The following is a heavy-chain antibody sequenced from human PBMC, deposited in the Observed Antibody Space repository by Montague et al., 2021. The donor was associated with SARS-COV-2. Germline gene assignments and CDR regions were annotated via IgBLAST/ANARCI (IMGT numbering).Heavy chain of an antibody. D-gene: IGHD3-10*01. J-gene: IGHJ4*02. V-gene: IGHV4-39*01. Sequence: SETLSLTCTVSGGSISSSNYYWGWIRQPPGKGLEWIGRTYNSGSTYYNPSLKSRVTISVDTSKNQFSLKLSSVTAADTAVYYCARLDSRVRGVIITSSSPFDCWGQGGLVAVSS. CDR3: ARLDSRVRGVIITSSSPFDC. CDR2: TYNSGST. CDR1: GGSISSSNYY.